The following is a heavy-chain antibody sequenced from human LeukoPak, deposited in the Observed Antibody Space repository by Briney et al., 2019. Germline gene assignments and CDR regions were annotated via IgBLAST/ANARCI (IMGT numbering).Heavy chain of an antibody. CDR1: GDSISSGDYY. CDR3: ARLLGRLSWFDP. CDR2: ISSSGST. J-gene: IGHJ5*02. D-gene: IGHD1-26*01. V-gene: IGHV4-61*02. Sequence: SETLSLTCTVSGDSISSGDYYWSWIRQPAGKGLEWIGRISSSGSTYYNPSLKSRVTISVDTSKNQFSLKLSSVTAADTAVYYCARLLGRLSWFDPWGQGTLVTVSS.